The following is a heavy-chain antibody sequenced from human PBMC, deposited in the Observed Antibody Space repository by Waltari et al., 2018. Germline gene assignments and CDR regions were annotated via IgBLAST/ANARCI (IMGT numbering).Heavy chain of an antibody. V-gene: IGHV1-69*02. D-gene: IGHD5-12*01. J-gene: IGHJ5*02. CDR1: GGTFSSYA. CDR2: ISRNVGKT. CDR3: AYGADSYEGDWFDP. Sequence: QVQLVQSGAEVKKPGSSVKVSCKASGGTFSSYAISWVRQAPGQGLEWMGRISRNVGKTNYAQKFQRRVTITADKATSTAYMELSSLSTEEKAVYYCAYGADSYEGDWFDPWGQGTLVTVSS.